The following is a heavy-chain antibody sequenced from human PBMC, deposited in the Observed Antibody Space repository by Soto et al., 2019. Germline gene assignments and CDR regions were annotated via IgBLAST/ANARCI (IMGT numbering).Heavy chain of an antibody. D-gene: IGHD3-9*01. Sequence: SETLSLTCTGSGGSISSSSYYWGWIRQPPGKGLEWIGSIYYSGSTYYNPSLKSRVTISVDTSKNQFSLKLSSVTAADMAVYYCARGVILTGYSYYFDYWGQGTLVTVSS. J-gene: IGHJ4*02. CDR2: IYYSGST. V-gene: IGHV4-39*01. CDR3: ARGVILTGYSYYFDY. CDR1: GGSISSSSYY.